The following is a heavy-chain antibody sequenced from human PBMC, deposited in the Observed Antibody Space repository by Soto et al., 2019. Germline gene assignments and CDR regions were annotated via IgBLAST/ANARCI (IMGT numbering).Heavy chain of an antibody. V-gene: IGHV4-39*01. CDR3: ARGRGFGLGFYYYYGMDV. Sequence: PSETLSLTCTVSGGSISSSSYYWGWIRQPPGKGLEWIGSIYYSGSTYYNPSLKSRVTISVDTSKNQFSLKLSSVTAADTAVYYCARGRGFGLGFYYYYGMDVWGQGTTVTVSS. CDR1: GGSISSSSYY. D-gene: IGHD3-3*01. J-gene: IGHJ6*02. CDR2: IYYSGST.